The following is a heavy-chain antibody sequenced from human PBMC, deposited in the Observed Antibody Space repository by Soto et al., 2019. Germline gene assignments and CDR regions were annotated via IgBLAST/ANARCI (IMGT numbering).Heavy chain of an antibody. Sequence: QVQLVQSGVEVQKPGSSVRVSCKASGDTFKNSVISWVRQAPGQGLEWMGGTIPLFGTTDYAQKFQGRLTITTDESTTTAYMDVSRLRSEDTAVYYCVAELDFGKLSVVWGQGTTVIVSS. V-gene: IGHV1-69*01. J-gene: IGHJ6*02. CDR1: GDTFKNSV. CDR2: TIPLFGTT. CDR3: VAELDFGKLSVV. D-gene: IGHD3-10*01.